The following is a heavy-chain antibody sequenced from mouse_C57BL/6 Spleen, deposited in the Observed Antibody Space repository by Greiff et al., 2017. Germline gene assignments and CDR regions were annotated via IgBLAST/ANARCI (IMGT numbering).Heavy chain of an antibody. CDR1: GYTFTSYW. J-gene: IGHJ4*01. CDR2: IDPNSGGT. CDR3: ASYGSSPDYYAMDY. V-gene: IGHV1-72*01. Sequence: QVQLQQPGAELVKPGASVKLSCKASGYTFTSYWMHWVKQRPGRGLEWIGRIDPNSGGTKYNEKFKSKATLTVDKPSSTAYMQLSSLTSEDAAVYYCASYGSSPDYYAMDYWGQGTSVTVSS. D-gene: IGHD1-1*01.